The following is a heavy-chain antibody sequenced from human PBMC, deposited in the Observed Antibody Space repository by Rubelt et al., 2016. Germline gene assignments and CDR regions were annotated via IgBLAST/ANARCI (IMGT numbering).Heavy chain of an antibody. CDR2: FDPEDGET. Sequence: SGAEVKKPGASVKVSCKVSGYTLTELSMHWVRQAPGKGLEWRGGFDPEDGETIYAQKFQGRVTMTEDTSTDTAYMELSSLRSEDTAVYYCAPHWCGGDCKNAFDIWGQGTMVTVSS. D-gene: IGHD2-21*02. J-gene: IGHJ3*02. V-gene: IGHV1-24*01. CDR3: APHWCGGDCKNAFDI. CDR1: GYTLTELS.